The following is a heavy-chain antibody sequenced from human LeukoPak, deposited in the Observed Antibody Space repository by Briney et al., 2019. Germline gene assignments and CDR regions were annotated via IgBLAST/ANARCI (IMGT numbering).Heavy chain of an antibody. CDR1: GGSISNYY. Sequence: PSETLSLTCTVSGGSISNYYWSWIRQPAGKGLEWIGRISASGNTNYNPSLKSRVTMSVDTSMNLFAPKLSSVTAADTAVYYCARQGVATAIDYWGQGTLVAVSS. CDR2: ISASGNT. D-gene: IGHD2-21*02. CDR3: ARQGVATAIDY. J-gene: IGHJ4*02. V-gene: IGHV4-4*07.